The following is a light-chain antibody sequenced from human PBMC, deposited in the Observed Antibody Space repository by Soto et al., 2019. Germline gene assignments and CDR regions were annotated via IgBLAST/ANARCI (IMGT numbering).Light chain of an antibody. CDR3: SSYAGSSNV. J-gene: IGLJ1*01. V-gene: IGLV4-69*01. Sequence: QSVLTQSPSASASLGASVKLTCTLSSGHSSYAIAWHQKQPGKGPRYLMDLNNDGSHTKGDGIPDRFSGSSSGADRFLIISSLQSEDEADYYCSSYAGSSNVFGTGTKLTVL. CDR1: SGHSSYA. CDR2: LNNDGSH.